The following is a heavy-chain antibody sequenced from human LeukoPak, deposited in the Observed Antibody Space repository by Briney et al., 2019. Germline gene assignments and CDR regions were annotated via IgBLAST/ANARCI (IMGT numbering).Heavy chain of an antibody. V-gene: IGHV4-31*03. J-gene: IGHJ4*02. CDR3: ARARTTVTTDFDY. Sequence: SETLSLTCTVSGGSISSGGYYWSWIRQHPGKGLEWIGYIYYSGSTYYNPSPKSRVTISVDTSKNQFSLKLSSVTAADTAVYYCARARTTVTTDFDYWGQGTLVTVSS. CDR1: GGSISSGGYY. D-gene: IGHD4-11*01. CDR2: IYYSGST.